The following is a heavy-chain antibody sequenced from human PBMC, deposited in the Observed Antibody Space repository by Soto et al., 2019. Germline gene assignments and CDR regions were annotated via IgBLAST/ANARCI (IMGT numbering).Heavy chain of an antibody. CDR1: GYTFTYRY. J-gene: IGHJ3*02. Sequence: GASVKVSCKASGYTFTYRYLHWVRQAPGQALEWMGWITPFNGNTNYTQKFQDRVTITRDRSMSTAYMELSSLRSEDTAMYYCARGDSSGMAFDIWGQGTMVTVSS. D-gene: IGHD6-19*01. CDR2: ITPFNGNT. CDR3: ARGDSSGMAFDI. V-gene: IGHV1-45*02.